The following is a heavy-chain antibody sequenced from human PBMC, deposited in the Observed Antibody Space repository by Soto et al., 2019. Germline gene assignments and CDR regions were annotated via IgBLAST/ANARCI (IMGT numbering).Heavy chain of an antibody. CDR3: ARGQYYYDSSGPGWFDP. Sequence: SETLSLTCTVSGGSISSYYWSWIRQPPGKGLEWIGYIYYSGSTNYNPSLKSRVTISVDTSKNQFSLKLSSVTAADTAVYYCARGQYYYDSSGPGWFDPWGQGTLVTVSS. J-gene: IGHJ5*02. CDR2: IYYSGST. D-gene: IGHD3-22*01. CDR1: GGSISSYY. V-gene: IGHV4-59*01.